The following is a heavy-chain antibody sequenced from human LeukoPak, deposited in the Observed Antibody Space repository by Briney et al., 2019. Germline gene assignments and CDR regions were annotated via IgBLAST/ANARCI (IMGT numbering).Heavy chain of an antibody. V-gene: IGHV4-59*02. CDR1: GDSVNDYY. CDR2: IYYSGST. CDR3: ARGGARGSSAFDV. Sequence: SETLSLTCTVSGDSVNDYYWNWIRQPPGKELEWLGYIYYSGSTDYNPSLKSRVTMSVDTSKNQFSLKLNSVTAADTAVYYCARGGARGSSAFDVWGQGTMVIVSA. J-gene: IGHJ3*01. D-gene: IGHD3-10*01.